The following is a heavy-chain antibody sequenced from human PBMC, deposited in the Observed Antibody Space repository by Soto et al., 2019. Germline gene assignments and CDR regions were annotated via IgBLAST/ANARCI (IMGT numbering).Heavy chain of an antibody. D-gene: IGHD3-16*01. J-gene: IGHJ6*02. Sequence: VQLVESGGGLVQPGGSLRLSCAASGFTVSSSYMSWVRQGPGKGLEWVSVIYTAGNTYYADSVKGRFTISRHDSKNTLYLQMNSLTADDTAVYYCVREVGGDRDGRDVWGQGTTVTVSS. CDR3: VREVGGDRDGRDV. CDR2: IYTAGNT. V-gene: IGHV3-53*04. CDR1: GFTVSSSY.